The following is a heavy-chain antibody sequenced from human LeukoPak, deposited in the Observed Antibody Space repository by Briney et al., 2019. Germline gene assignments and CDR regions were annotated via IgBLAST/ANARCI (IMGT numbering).Heavy chain of an antibody. Sequence: GGSLRLSCAASGFTFSSYGMHWVRQAPGKGLEWVAFIRYDGSNKYYADSVKGRFTISRDNSQNTLYLQMTSLRAEDTAVYYCAKERAAGDWFDPWGQGTLVTVSS. J-gene: IGHJ5*02. V-gene: IGHV3-30*02. CDR1: GFTFSSYG. D-gene: IGHD3-10*01. CDR2: IRYDGSNK. CDR3: AKERAAGDWFDP.